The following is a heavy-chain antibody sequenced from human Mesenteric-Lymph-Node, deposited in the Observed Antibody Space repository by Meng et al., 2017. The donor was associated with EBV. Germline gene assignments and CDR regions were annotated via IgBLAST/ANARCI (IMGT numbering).Heavy chain of an antibody. V-gene: IGHV4-39*01. D-gene: IGHD3-10*01. CDR2: TGTS. CDR3: ARRLHYYGSLGS. Sequence: QLQVQESGPGLVKPSGTLSLTCTISGGAISSDNWAWIRQPPGKGLEWIGDTGTSYYNPSLKNRVTISVDTSNQFSLKLSSVTAADTAVYYCARRLHYYGSLGSWGQGTLVTVSS. CDR1: GGAISSDN. J-gene: IGHJ4*02.